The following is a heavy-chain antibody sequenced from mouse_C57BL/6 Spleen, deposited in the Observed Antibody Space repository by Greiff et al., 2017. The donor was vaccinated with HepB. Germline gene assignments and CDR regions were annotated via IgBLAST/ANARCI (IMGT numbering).Heavy chain of an antibody. J-gene: IGHJ3*01. D-gene: IGHD2-4*01. CDR1: GFTFSSYG. V-gene: IGHV5-6*01. Sequence: EVKLMESGGDLVKPGGSLKLSCAASGFTFSSYGMSWVRQTPDKRLECVATISSGGSYTYYPDSVKGRFTISRDNAKNTLYLQMSSLKSEDTAMYYCARQFYDYAWFAYWGQGTLVTVSA. CDR2: ISSGGSYT. CDR3: ARQFYDYAWFAY.